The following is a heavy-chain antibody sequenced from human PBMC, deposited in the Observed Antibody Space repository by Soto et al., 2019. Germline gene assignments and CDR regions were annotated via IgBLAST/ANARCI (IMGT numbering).Heavy chain of an antibody. CDR3: AKVGIAAAGTPFDY. D-gene: IGHD6-13*01. Sequence: VKVSCKASGGTFSSYAISWVRQAPGQGLEWMGGIIPIFGTANYAQKFQGRVTITADESTSTAYMELSSLRSEDTAVYYCAKVGIAAAGTPFDYWGQGTLVTVSS. V-gene: IGHV1-69*13. J-gene: IGHJ4*02. CDR1: GGTFSSYA. CDR2: IIPIFGTA.